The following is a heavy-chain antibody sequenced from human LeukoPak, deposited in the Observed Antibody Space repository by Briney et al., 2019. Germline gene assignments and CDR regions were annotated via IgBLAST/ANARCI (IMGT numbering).Heavy chain of an antibody. J-gene: IGHJ4*02. D-gene: IGHD1-26*01. V-gene: IGHV3-9*01. CDR1: GFTFDDYA. Sequence: GRSLRLSCAASGFTFDDYAMHWVRQAPGKGLEWVSGISWNSGSIGYADSVKGRFTISRDNAKNSLYLQMNSLRAEDTALYYCAKGVEWELLPSSLDYWGQGTLVTVSS. CDR3: AKGVEWELLPSSLDY. CDR2: ISWNSGSI.